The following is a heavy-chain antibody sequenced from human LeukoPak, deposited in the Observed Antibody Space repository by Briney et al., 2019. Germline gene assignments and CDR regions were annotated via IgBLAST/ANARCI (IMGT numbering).Heavy chain of an antibody. CDR1: GFTFSSYG. J-gene: IGHJ4*02. CDR2: IRYDGSNK. D-gene: IGHD6-6*01. V-gene: IGHV3-30*02. CDR3: ANPPSIAARPGAYYFDY. Sequence: GGSLRLSCAASGFTFSSYGMHWVRQAPGKGLEWVAFIRYDGSNKYYADSVKGRFTISRDNSKNTLYLQMNSLRAEDTAVYYCANPPSIAARPGAYYFDYWGQGTPVTVSS.